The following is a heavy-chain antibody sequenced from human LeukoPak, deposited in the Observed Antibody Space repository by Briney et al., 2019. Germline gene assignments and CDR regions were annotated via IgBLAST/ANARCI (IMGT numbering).Heavy chain of an antibody. CDR2: IYYSGST. D-gene: IGHD2-15*01. CDR1: GGSISSSSYY. V-gene: IGHV4-39*01. Sequence: SETLSLTCTVSGGSISSSSYYWGWIRQPPGKGLEWIGSIYYSGSTYCNPSLKSRVTISVDTSKNQFSLKLSSVTAADTAVYYCARHGYCSGGSCPFDCWGQGTLVTVSS. CDR3: ARHGYCSGGSCPFDC. J-gene: IGHJ4*02.